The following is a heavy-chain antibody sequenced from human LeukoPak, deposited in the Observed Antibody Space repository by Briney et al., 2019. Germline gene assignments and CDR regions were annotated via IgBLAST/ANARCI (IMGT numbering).Heavy chain of an antibody. D-gene: IGHD1-14*01. V-gene: IGHV3-23*01. J-gene: IGHJ5*02. CDR2: ISGGGGST. Sequence: GGSLRLSCAASEFTFSNYAMNWVRQAPGKGLEWVSGISGGGGSTYYADSVKGRFTISRDNSKNTLYLQMDSLRAEDTAPYYCAKGSGINHYHWIDPWGQGTLVTVSS. CDR3: AKGSGINHYHWIDP. CDR1: EFTFSNYA.